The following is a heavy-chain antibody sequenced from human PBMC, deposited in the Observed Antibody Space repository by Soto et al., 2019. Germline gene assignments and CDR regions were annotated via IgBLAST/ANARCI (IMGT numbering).Heavy chain of an antibody. J-gene: IGHJ4*02. CDR2: IYYSGST. V-gene: IGHV4-39*01. CDR1: GGSISSSSYY. Sequence: SETLSLTCTVSGGSISSSSYYWGWIRQPPGKGLEWIGSIYYSGSTYYNPSLKSRVTISVDTSKNQFSLKLSSVTAADTAVYYCARLGDCSSTSCYEIDYWGQGTLVTVSS. CDR3: ARLGDCSSTSCYEIDY. D-gene: IGHD2-2*01.